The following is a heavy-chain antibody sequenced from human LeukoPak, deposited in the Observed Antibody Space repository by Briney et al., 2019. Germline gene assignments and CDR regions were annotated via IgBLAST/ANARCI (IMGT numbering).Heavy chain of an antibody. Sequence: SETLSLTCTVSGGSISSYYWGWIRQPPGKGLEWIGYIYYSGSTNYNPSLKSRVTISVDTSKNQFSLKLSSVTAADTAVYYCARLAAVAGSDAFDIWGQGTMVTVSS. J-gene: IGHJ3*02. D-gene: IGHD6-19*01. V-gene: IGHV4-59*08. CDR3: ARLAAVAGSDAFDI. CDR2: IYYSGST. CDR1: GGSISSYY.